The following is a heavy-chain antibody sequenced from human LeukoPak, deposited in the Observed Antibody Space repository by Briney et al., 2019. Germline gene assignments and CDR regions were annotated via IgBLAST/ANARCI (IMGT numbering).Heavy chain of an antibody. CDR2: IIPIFGIA. Sequence: ASVKVSYKASGGTFSSYAISWVRQAPGQGLEWMGRIIPIFGIANYAQKFQGRVTITADKSTSTAYMELSSLRSEDTAAYYCAREGDYDSSGYSFDYWGQGTLVTVSS. V-gene: IGHV1-69*04. D-gene: IGHD3-22*01. J-gene: IGHJ4*02. CDR1: GGTFSSYA. CDR3: AREGDYDSSGYSFDY.